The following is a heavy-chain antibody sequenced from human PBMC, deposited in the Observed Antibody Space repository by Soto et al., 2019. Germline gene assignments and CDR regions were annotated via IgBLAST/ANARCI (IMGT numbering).Heavy chain of an antibody. J-gene: IGHJ3*01. CDR2: ISGSGGST. CDR3: AKDPTLGYCSGGSCYPA. Sequence: GGSLRLSCAASGFTFSSYAMSWVRQAPGKGLEWVSAISGSGGSTYYADSVKGRFTISRDNSKNTLYLQMSSLRAEDTAVYYCAKDPTLGYCSGGSCYPAWGQGTMVTVSS. CDR1: GFTFSSYA. D-gene: IGHD2-15*01. V-gene: IGHV3-23*01.